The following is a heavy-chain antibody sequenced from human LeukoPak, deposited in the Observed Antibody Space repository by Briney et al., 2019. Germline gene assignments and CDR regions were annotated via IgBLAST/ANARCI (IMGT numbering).Heavy chain of an antibody. J-gene: IGHJ4*02. CDR1: GGSISSYY. V-gene: IGHV4-59*01. CDR3: AGHQAAAGTEGVDY. Sequence: SETLSLTCTVSGGSISSYYWSWIRQPPGKGLEWIGYIYYSGSTNYNPSLKSRVTISVDTSKNQFSLKLSSVTAADTAVYYCAGHQAAAGTEGVDYWGQGTLVTVSS. CDR2: IYYSGST. D-gene: IGHD6-13*01.